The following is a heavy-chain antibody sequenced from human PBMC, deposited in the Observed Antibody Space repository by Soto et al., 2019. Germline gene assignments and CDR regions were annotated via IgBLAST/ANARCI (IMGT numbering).Heavy chain of an antibody. Sequence: SETLSLTCTVSGGSVSNSSYYWGWIRQSPGKGLEWIGSVYYRGRSYSKSSVKSRVTISVDTSKNRFSLSLNSVTASDTAVYFCVSQRTTVPTQAYFDYWGPGALVTVSS. V-gene: IGHV4-39*01. J-gene: IGHJ4*02. CDR2: VYYRGRS. D-gene: IGHD4-17*01. CDR3: VSQRTTVPTQAYFDY. CDR1: GGSVSNSSYY.